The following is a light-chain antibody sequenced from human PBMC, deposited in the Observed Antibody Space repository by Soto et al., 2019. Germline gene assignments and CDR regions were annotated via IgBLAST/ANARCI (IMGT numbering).Light chain of an antibody. CDR1: ALPKQY. CDR2: KDS. Sequence: SYELTQPPSVSVSPGQTARITCSVDALPKQYAYWYQQKPGQAPVLAIYKDSERPSGIPERFSGSSSGTTVTLTISGVQAEDEADYYCQSADSSGTYVVFGGGTKLTVL. J-gene: IGLJ2*01. V-gene: IGLV3-25*03. CDR3: QSADSSGTYVV.